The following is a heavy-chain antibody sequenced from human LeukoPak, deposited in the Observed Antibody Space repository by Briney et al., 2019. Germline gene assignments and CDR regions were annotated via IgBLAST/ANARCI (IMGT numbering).Heavy chain of an antibody. Sequence: PGGSLRLSCAASGFTFSSYSMNWVRQAPGKGLEWVSYISSSSTTIYYADSLKGRFTISRDNGKNSLYLQMNSLRDEDTAVYYCARDRYCGGDCYSNAFDIWGQGKMVTVSS. CDR2: ISSSSTTI. J-gene: IGHJ3*02. V-gene: IGHV3-48*02. CDR1: GFTFSSYS. CDR3: ARDRYCGGDCYSNAFDI. D-gene: IGHD2-21*02.